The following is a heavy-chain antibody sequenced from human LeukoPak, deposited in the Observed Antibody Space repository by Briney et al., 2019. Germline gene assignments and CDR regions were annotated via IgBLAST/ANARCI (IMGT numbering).Heavy chain of an antibody. CDR1: GGSISSHY. D-gene: IGHD3-3*01. Sequence: SETLSLTCTVSGGSISSHYWSRIRQPPGKGLEWIGYIYYSGSTNYNPSLKSRVTISVDTSKNQFSLKLSSVTAADTAVYYCARVMSRNYDFWSGPGWFDPWGQGTLVTVSS. V-gene: IGHV4-59*11. J-gene: IGHJ5*02. CDR2: IYYSGST. CDR3: ARVMSRNYDFWSGPGWFDP.